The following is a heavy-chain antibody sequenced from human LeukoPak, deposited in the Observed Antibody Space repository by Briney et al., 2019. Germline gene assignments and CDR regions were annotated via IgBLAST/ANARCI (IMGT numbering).Heavy chain of an antibody. D-gene: IGHD3-22*01. CDR3: ARGSDYYDSSGYFY. CDR2: IYYSGST. V-gene: IGHV4-30-4*08. Sequence: PSETLSLTCTVSGGSTSSGDYYWSWIRQPPGKGLEWIGYIYYSGSTYYNPSLKSRLTISVDTSKNQFSLKLSSVTAADTAVYYCARGSDYYDSSGYFYWGQGTLVTVSS. CDR1: GGSTSSGDYY. J-gene: IGHJ4*02.